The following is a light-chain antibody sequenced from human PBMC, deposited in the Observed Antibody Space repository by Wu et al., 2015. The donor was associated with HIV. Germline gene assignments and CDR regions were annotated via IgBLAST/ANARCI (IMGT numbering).Light chain of an antibody. CDR3: QQRSKWLT. Sequence: EIVLTQSPGTLSLSPGERATLSCRASQSISSSYLAWYQQNPGQAPRLLIYGASSRATGISDRFSGSGSGTDFTLTISRLEPEDFAVYYCQQRSKWLTFGGGTKVEIK. CDR1: QSISSSY. CDR2: GAS. J-gene: IGKJ4*01. V-gene: IGKV3D-20*02.